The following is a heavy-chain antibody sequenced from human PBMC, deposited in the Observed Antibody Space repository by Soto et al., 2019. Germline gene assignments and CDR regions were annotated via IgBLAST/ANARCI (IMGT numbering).Heavy chain of an antibody. CDR3: ARGTRGYSYGSRTPSYYYYGMDV. V-gene: IGHV1-69*13. J-gene: IGHJ6*02. Sequence: GGSVKVSCKASGGTLSSYAISWVRQAPGQGLEWMGGIIPIFGTANYAQKFQGRVTITADESTSTTYMELSSLRSEDTAVYYCARGTRGYSYGSRTPSYYYYGMDVWGQGTTVTVSS. D-gene: IGHD5-18*01. CDR2: IIPIFGTA. CDR1: GGTLSSYA.